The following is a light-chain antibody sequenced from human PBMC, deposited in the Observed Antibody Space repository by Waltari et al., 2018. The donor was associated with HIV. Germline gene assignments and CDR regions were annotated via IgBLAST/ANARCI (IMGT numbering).Light chain of an antibody. J-gene: IGLJ2*01. CDR2: DVT. V-gene: IGLV2-14*03. CDR3: SSYTNNNTLI. Sequence: QSALTQPASVSGSPGQSITISCPGASNDLFNYNYVSWYQQHPSKAPKLILYDVTRRPSGVSNRFSASKSGNTASLTISGLQADDEADYYCSSYTNNNTLIFGGGTKLTVL. CDR1: SNDLFNYNY.